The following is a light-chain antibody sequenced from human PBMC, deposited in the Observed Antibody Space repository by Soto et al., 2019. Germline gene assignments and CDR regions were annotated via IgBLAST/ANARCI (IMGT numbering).Light chain of an antibody. J-gene: IGKJ1*01. CDR1: QSVSSY. V-gene: IGKV3-20*01. CDR3: QQYGSSPRT. CDR2: GAS. Sequence: EIVLTQSPPTLSLSPGERATLSCRASQSVSSYLAWYQQKRGQAPRLLIYGASSRATGIPDRFSGSGWGTDFTLTISRLEPEDFAVYYCQQYGSSPRTFGQGTKVDIK.